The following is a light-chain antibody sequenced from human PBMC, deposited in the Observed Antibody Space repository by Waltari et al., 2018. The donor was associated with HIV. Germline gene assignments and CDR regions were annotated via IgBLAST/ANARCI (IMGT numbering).Light chain of an antibody. Sequence: EIVLTQSPATLSLSPGERATLSCRASQSVSSYLAWYQQNPGQAPRLLIYYASNRATGIPARFSGSGSWTDFTLTISSLEPEDFAVYYCQQRSNWPLTFGGGTKVEIK. V-gene: IGKV3-11*01. J-gene: IGKJ4*01. CDR2: YAS. CDR3: QQRSNWPLT. CDR1: QSVSSY.